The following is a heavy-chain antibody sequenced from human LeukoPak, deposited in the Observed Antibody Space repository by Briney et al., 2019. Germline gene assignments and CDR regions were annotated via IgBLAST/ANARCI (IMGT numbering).Heavy chain of an antibody. Sequence: SQTLSLTCAISGDSVSSKSAAWNWIRQSPSRGLEWLGRTYYRSKWYNDFAVSVKSRITINPDTSKNQFSLQLNSVTPEDTAVYYCARVREEFTSGSTFDIWGQGTMVTVSS. D-gene: IGHD1-26*01. CDR2: TYYRSKWYN. J-gene: IGHJ3*02. CDR1: GDSVSSKSAA. V-gene: IGHV6-1*01. CDR3: ARVREEFTSGSTFDI.